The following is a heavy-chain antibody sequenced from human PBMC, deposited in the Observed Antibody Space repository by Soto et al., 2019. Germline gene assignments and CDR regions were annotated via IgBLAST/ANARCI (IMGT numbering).Heavy chain of an antibody. Sequence: QLQLHESGSGLVKPSQTLSLTCAVSGGSISSGGYSWSWIRQPPGKALEWIGYIYHSGSTYYNPSLKSRVTIAVDRSKNQFVLKLSSVTAADTAVYYCARIAARREIYYFVYWGQGTLVTVSS. D-gene: IGHD6-6*01. CDR3: ARIAARREIYYFVY. J-gene: IGHJ4*02. CDR2: IYHSGST. V-gene: IGHV4-30-2*01. CDR1: GGSISSGGYS.